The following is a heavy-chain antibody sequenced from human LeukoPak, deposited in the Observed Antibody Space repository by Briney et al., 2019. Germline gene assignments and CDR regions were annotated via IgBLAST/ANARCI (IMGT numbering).Heavy chain of an antibody. Sequence: KPSGTLSLTCAVSGGSISSSNWWSWVRQPPGKGLEWIGEIYHSGSTNYNPSLKSRVTISVDTSKNQFSLKLSSVTAADTAVYYCARYYYDSSGYYYDYWGQGTLVTVSS. CDR3: ARYYYDSSGYYYDY. V-gene: IGHV4-4*02. CDR2: IYHSGST. CDR1: GGSISSSNW. D-gene: IGHD3-22*01. J-gene: IGHJ4*02.